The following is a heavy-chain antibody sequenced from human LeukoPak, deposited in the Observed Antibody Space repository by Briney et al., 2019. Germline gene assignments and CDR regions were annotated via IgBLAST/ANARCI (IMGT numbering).Heavy chain of an antibody. Sequence: GSLRLSCAASGFTVSSNYMSWVRQAPGKGLEWVSVIYSGGSTYYADSVKGRFTISRDNSKNTLYLQMNSLRAEDTAVYYCARGFEYSSSSGSGWFDPWGQGTLVTVSS. V-gene: IGHV3-53*01. D-gene: IGHD6-6*01. CDR3: ARGFEYSSSSGSGWFDP. CDR2: IYSGGST. CDR1: GFTVSSNY. J-gene: IGHJ5*02.